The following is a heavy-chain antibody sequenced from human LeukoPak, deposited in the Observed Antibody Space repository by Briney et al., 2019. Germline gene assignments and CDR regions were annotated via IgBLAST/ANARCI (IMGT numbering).Heavy chain of an antibody. CDR2: INWNGGST. J-gene: IGHJ3*02. CDR1: GFTFSSYS. CDR3: ARDDEVGADDAFDI. Sequence: GGSLRLSCAASGFTFSSYSMNWVRQAPGKGLEWVSGINWNGGSTGYADSVKGRFTISRDNAKNSLYLQMNSLRAEDTALYYCARDDEVGADDAFDIWGQGTMVTVSS. D-gene: IGHD1-26*01. V-gene: IGHV3-20*04.